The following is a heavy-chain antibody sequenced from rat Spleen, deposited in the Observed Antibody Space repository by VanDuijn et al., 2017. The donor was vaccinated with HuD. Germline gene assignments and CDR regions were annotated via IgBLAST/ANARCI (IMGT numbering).Heavy chain of an antibody. J-gene: IGHJ2*01. V-gene: IGHV5-29*01. CDR1: GFTFSNYG. CDR2: ISYDGSST. CDR3: ARETGYNSYFDY. Sequence: EVQLVESGGGFVQPGRSLKLSCAASGFTFSNYGMAWVRQAPKKGLEWVATISYDGSSTYYRDSVKGRFTISRDIAKSTLYLQMDSLRSEDTATYYCARETGYNSYFDYWGQGVLVTVSS. D-gene: IGHD1-4*01.